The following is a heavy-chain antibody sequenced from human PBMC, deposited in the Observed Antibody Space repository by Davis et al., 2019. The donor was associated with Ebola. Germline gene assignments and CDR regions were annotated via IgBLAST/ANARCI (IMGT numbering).Heavy chain of an antibody. D-gene: IGHD6-13*01. CDR1: GFTFSSYW. CDR3: ARGGYSSSWYSYYYYGMDV. V-gene: IGHV3-74*01. J-gene: IGHJ6*02. CDR2: INSDGSST. Sequence: GESLKISCAASGFTFSSYWMHWVRQAPGKGLVWVLRINSDGSSTSYADSVKGRFTISRDNAKNTLYLQMNSLRAEDTAVYYCARGGYSSSWYSYYYYGMDVWGQGTTVTVSS.